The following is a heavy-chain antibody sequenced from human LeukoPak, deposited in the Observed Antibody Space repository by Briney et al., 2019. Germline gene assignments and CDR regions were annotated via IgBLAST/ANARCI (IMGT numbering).Heavy chain of an antibody. D-gene: IGHD6-6*01. Sequence: PSETLSLTCDVSGYSISSGYYWGWIRQPPGKGLEWIGSIYHSGSTYYNPSLKSRVTISVDTSKNQFSLKLSSVTAADTAVYYCARTYSSSSKSDYWGQGTLVTVSS. J-gene: IGHJ4*02. CDR3: ARTYSSSSKSDY. V-gene: IGHV4-38-2*01. CDR2: IYHSGST. CDR1: GYSISSGYY.